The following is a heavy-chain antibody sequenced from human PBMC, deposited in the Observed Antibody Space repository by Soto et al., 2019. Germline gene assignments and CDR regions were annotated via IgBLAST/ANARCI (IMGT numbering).Heavy chain of an antibody. CDR3: ATVDIVVVPAAIGNGDSFFDY. J-gene: IGHJ4*02. CDR2: ISYDGSNK. D-gene: IGHD2-2*03. Sequence: GGSLRLSCAASGFTFSSYGMHWVRQAPGKGLEWVAVISYDGSNKYYADSVKGRFTISRDNSKNTLYLQMNSLRAEDTAVYYCATVDIVVVPAAIGNGDSFFDYWGQGTLVTVSS. CDR1: GFTFSSYG. V-gene: IGHV3-30*03.